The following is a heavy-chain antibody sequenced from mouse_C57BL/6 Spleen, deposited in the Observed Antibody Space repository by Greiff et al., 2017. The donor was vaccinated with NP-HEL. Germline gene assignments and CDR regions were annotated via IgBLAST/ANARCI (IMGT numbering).Heavy chain of an antibody. J-gene: IGHJ1*03. Sequence: VQLKQSGPELVKPGASVKISCKASGYSFTDYNMNWVKQSNGKSLEWIGVINPNYGTTSYNQKFKGKATLTVDQSSSTAYMQLNSLTSEDSAGYYCARVDYGSGWYFDVWGTGTTVTVSS. CDR1: GYSFTDYN. V-gene: IGHV1-39*01. CDR2: INPNYGTT. D-gene: IGHD1-1*01. CDR3: ARVDYGSGWYFDV.